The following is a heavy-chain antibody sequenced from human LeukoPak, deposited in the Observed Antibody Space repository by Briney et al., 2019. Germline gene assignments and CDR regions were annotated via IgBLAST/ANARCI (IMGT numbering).Heavy chain of an antibody. CDR3: ARGRGVDY. CDR1: GFTFSDYW. D-gene: IGHD2-8*01. CDR2: IKLDGTEK. V-gene: IGHV3-7*05. Sequence: GGSLRLSCAASGFTFSDYWMSWVRQAPGKGLEWVANIKLDGTEKYYVDSVKGRFTISRDNAKNSLYLQMDSLRAEDTAVYYCARGRGVDYWGQGTLVTVSS. J-gene: IGHJ4*02.